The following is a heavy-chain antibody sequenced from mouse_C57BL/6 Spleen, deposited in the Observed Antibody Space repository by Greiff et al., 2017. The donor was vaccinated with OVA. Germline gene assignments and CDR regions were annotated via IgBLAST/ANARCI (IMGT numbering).Heavy chain of an antibody. CDR3: ASVQDGYSPWFAY. Sequence: VQLQESGAELAKPGASVKLSCKASGYTFTSYWMHWVKQRPGQGLEWIGYINPSSGYTKYNQKFKDKATLTADKSSSTAYMQLSSLTYEDSAVYYCASVQDGYSPWFAYWGQGTLVTVSA. D-gene: IGHD2-12*01. J-gene: IGHJ3*01. CDR1: GYTFTSYW. CDR2: INPSSGYT. V-gene: IGHV1-7*01.